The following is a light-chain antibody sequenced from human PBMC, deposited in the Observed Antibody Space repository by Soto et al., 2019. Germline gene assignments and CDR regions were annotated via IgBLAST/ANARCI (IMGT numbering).Light chain of an antibody. CDR1: SSNIGRNY. V-gene: IGLV1-44*01. CDR2: RDS. CDR3: AAWDDSLSGPV. Sequence: QSVLTQPPSSSGNPGQRVTLSCSGSSSNIGRNYLTWYQQLPGSAPKLLIYRDSQRPSGVPDRFSSAKSGTSASLAISGLQSEDEAFYYCAAWDDSLSGPVFGGGTQLTVL. J-gene: IGLJ2*01.